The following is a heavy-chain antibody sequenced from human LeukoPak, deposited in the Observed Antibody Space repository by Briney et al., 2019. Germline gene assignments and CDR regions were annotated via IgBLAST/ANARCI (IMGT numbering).Heavy chain of an antibody. CDR3: AKGEYSYGPRGWFDP. V-gene: IGHV3-23*01. CDR1: GFPLSSYA. CDR2: ISGSGGST. D-gene: IGHD5-18*01. Sequence: GGPLSPSGPASGFPLSSYAMSWVRQAPGKGLEWASAISGSGGSTYYADSVKGRFTISRDNSKNTLYLQMNSLRAEDTAVYYCAKGEYSYGPRGWFDPWGQGTLVTVSS. J-gene: IGHJ5*02.